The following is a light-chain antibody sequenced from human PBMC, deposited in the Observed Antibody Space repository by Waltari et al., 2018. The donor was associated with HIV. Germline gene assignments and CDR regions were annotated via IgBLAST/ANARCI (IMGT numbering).Light chain of an antibody. CDR3: QAWDSSTVV. CDR1: NLGEKY. V-gene: IGLV3-1*01. J-gene: IGLJ1*01. Sequence: SYELTQPPSVSVSPGQTGSISCSGDNLGEKYACWFQQKPGQSPVMVIYQNNKRHSGIPERFAGSNSGNTATLTISGTQAMDEADYYCQAWDSSTVVFGTGTKVTVL. CDR2: QNN.